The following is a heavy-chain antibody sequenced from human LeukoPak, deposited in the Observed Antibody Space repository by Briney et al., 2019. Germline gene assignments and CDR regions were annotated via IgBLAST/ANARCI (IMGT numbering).Heavy chain of an antibody. J-gene: IGHJ4*02. CDR2: INEDRSST. CDR3: TRDTFGARDS. D-gene: IGHD3-10*01. V-gene: IGHV3-74*01. Sequence: PGGSLRLSCAASGFTFSSYAMSWVRQAPGKGLVWVSRINEDRSSTSYADSVRGRFTISRDNAKNTLYLQMNSLRAEDTAVYYCTRDTFGARDSWGQGTLVTVSS. CDR1: GFTFSSYA.